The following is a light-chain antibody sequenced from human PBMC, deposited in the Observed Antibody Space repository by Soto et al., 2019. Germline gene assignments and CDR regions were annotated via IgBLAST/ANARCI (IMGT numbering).Light chain of an antibody. J-gene: IGKJ3*01. Sequence: IVLTQSPGTLSLSPGERATLSCRASQSVSSSYLAWYQHKPGQAPRLLIYGASSRATGIPDRFSGSGSGTDFTLTISRLEPEDFALYYCQQYGSSLFTFAPGTKVDIK. CDR2: GAS. CDR1: QSVSSSY. V-gene: IGKV3-20*01. CDR3: QQYGSSLFT.